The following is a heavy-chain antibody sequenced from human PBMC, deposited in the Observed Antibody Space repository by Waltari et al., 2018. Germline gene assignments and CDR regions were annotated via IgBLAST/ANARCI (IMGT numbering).Heavy chain of an antibody. D-gene: IGHD6-19*01. CDR3: ARGASGSFIAVAGRGNYFDY. CDR1: GGSFSGYY. V-gene: IGHV4-34*01. J-gene: IGHJ4*02. CDR2: INHSGST. Sequence: QVQLQQWGAGLLKPSETLSLTCAVYGGSFSGYYWSWIRQPPGKGLEWIGEINHSGSTNYNPSLKSRVTISVDTSKNQVSRKLSSVTAADTAVYYCARGASGSFIAVAGRGNYFDYWGQGTLVTVSS.